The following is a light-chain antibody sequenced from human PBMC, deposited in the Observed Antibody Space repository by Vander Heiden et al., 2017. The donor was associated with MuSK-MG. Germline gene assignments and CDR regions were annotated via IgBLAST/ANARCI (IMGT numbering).Light chain of an antibody. CDR2: LGS. CDR3: RQALQTLRT. V-gene: IGKV2-28*01. J-gene: IGKJ3*01. Sequence: ETVMTQSPLYLPVTPGEPASISCRSSQSLLHSNGYNYLDWYLQKPGQSPQVLIYLGSNRASGVPDRFSGSGSGTDFTLKISRVEAEDVGVYYCRQALQTLRTFGHGTKVDIK. CDR1: QSLLHSNGYNY.